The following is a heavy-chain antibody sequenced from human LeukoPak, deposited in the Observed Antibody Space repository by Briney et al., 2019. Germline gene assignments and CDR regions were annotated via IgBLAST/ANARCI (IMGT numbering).Heavy chain of an antibody. J-gene: IGHJ4*02. V-gene: IGHV4-39*01. CDR2: IYYSGGS. CDR3: ARVKRDPYSSILY. D-gene: IGHD6-13*01. CDR1: GGSISSGTSYY. Sequence: SETLSLTCTVSGGSISSGTSYYWGWIPPPPRKGLEWIGSIYYSGGSYYNPSLKSRVSISVDTSKNQFSLRLTSVTDTDTAVYYCARVKRDPYSSILYWGQGTLVTVSS.